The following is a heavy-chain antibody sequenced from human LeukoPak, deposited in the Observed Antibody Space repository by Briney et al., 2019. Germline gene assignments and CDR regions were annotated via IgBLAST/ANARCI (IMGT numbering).Heavy chain of an antibody. J-gene: IGHJ4*02. D-gene: IGHD6-13*01. V-gene: IGHV3-23*01. Sequence: GSLRLSCAASGFTFSSYGMHWVRQAPGKGLEWVSAISGSGGSTYYADSVKGRFTISRDNSKNTLYLQMNSLRAEDTAVYYCATESPFEQQLAFDYWGQGTLVTVSS. CDR3: ATESPFEQQLAFDY. CDR1: GFTFSSYG. CDR2: ISGSGGST.